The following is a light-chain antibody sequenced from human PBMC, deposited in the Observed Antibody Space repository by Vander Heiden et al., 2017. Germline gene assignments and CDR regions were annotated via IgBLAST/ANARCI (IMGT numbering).Light chain of an antibody. Sequence: DVLMTQSPLSLPVTLGQPASLSCRSRPSFVSSHRNTYWNWFKQRPGQSPRRLIYGAANRDSGVPDRFSGSGSGTDFTLKISRVEAEDVGIYYCMQNTHWPRTFGQGTKVEIK. CDR3: MQNTHWPRT. J-gene: IGKJ1*01. V-gene: IGKV2-30*01. CDR2: GAA. CDR1: PSFVSSHRNTY.